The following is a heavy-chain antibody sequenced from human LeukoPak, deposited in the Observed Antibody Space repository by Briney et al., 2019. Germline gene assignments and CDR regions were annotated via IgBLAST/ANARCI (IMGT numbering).Heavy chain of an antibody. CDR3: AREYYYGSGSYYNGY. Sequence: PGGSLRLSCAASGFTVSSNYMSWVRQAPGKGLEWVSVIYGGGSTYYTDSVKGRFTISRDNSKNTLYLQMNSLRAEDTAVYYCAREYYYGSGSYYNGYWGQGTLVTVSS. CDR2: IYGGGST. V-gene: IGHV3-66*01. D-gene: IGHD3-10*01. J-gene: IGHJ4*02. CDR1: GFTVSSNY.